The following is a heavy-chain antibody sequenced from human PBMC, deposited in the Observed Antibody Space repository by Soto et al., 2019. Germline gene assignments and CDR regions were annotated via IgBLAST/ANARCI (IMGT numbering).Heavy chain of an antibody. Sequence: QPGGSLRLSCAASGLTFSGSAMHWVRQASGKGLEWVGRIRSKANSYATAYPASVKGRFTISRDDSKNTAYLQMNSLKTEDTAVYYCTTPTRRDGYTLRVDYWGQGTLVTVSS. V-gene: IGHV3-73*01. CDR3: TTPTRRDGYTLRVDY. CDR2: IRSKANSYAT. CDR1: GLTFSGSA. D-gene: IGHD5-12*01. J-gene: IGHJ4*02.